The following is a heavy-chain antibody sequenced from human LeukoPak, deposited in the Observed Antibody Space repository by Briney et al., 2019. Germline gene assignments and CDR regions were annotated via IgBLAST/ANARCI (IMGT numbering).Heavy chain of an antibody. CDR2: IIPILGIA. D-gene: IGHD6-13*01. CDR1: GGTFSSYA. J-gene: IGHJ4*02. CDR3: ARADARPLKYSSSWLPPQHYFDY. Sequence: GASVKVSCKASGGTFSSYAISWVRQAPGQGLEWMGRIIPILGIANYAQKFQGRVTITADKSTSTAYMELSSLRSEDTAVYYCARADARPLKYSSSWLPPQHYFDYWGQGTLVTVSS. V-gene: IGHV1-69*04.